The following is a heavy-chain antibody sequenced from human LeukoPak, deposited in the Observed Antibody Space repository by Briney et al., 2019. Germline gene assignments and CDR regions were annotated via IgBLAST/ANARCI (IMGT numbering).Heavy chain of an antibody. CDR1: GGSISSHY. D-gene: IGHD3-10*01. CDR2: IDYTGTA. Sequence: PSETLSLTCTVSGGSISSHYWSWIRQPPGKGLEWIGYIDYTGTANYNPSLKSRVTISLDTSKNQFSLKLTSVIAADTAAYYCARTYYFASGSYYDEWGLDFWGQGTLVTVSS. V-gene: IGHV4-59*11. CDR3: ARTYYFASGSYYDEWGLDF. J-gene: IGHJ4*02.